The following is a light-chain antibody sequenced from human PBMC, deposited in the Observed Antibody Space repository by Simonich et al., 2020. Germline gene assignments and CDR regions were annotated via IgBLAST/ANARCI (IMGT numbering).Light chain of an antibody. J-gene: IGLJ3*02. CDR1: SGSIASNY. Sequence: NFMLTQPNSVSESPGKTVTISCTRSSGSIASNYVQWYQQRPGSSPTTAIYEDNQRPSGVPDRFSGSIDSSSNSASLTISGLKTEDEADYYCQSYDSSNQVFGGGTKLTVL. CDR3: QSYDSSNQV. V-gene: IGLV6-57*01. CDR2: EDN.